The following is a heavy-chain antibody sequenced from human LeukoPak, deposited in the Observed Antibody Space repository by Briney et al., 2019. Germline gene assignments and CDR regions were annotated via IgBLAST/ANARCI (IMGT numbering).Heavy chain of an antibody. CDR2: ISYDGSNK. CDR1: GFTFSSYG. V-gene: IGHV3-30*03. Sequence: GGSLRLSCAASGFTFSSYGMHWVRQAPGKGLEWVAVISYDGSNKYYADSVKGRFTISRDNSKNTLFLQMNSLRAEDTALYYCATNSIFDYWGQGTLVTVSS. J-gene: IGHJ4*02. CDR3: ATNSIFDY. D-gene: IGHD2-21*01.